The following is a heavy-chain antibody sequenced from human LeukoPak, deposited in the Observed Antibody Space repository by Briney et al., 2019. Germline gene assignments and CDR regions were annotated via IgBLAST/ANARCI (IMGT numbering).Heavy chain of an antibody. CDR1: GFTFRSYW. J-gene: IGHJ4*02. CDR2: IKEDGSEK. V-gene: IGHV3-7*04. Sequence: PGGSLILSCAASGFTFRSYWMTWVRQAPGKGLEWLANIKEDGSEKSYVDSVKGRFTISRDNAQNSLYLQMNSPRAEDTAVYFCARDGYATGSHDYWGQGTLVTVSS. CDR3: ARDGYATGSHDY. D-gene: IGHD3-10*01.